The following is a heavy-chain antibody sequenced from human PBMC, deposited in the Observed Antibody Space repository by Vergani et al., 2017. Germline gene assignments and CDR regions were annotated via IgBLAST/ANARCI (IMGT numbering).Heavy chain of an antibody. D-gene: IGHD6-6*01. CDR2: IYYSGST. V-gene: IGHV4-61*10. J-gene: IGHJ4*02. CDR3: ATAQSIAAPLFGY. CDR1: GGSVSSGSYY. Sequence: QVQLQESGPGLVKPSETLSLTCTVSGGSVSSGSYYWSWIRQPAGKGLEWIGYIYYSGSTNYNPSLKSRVTISVDTSKNQFSLKLSSVTAADTAVYYCATAQSIAAPLFGYWGQGTLVTVSS.